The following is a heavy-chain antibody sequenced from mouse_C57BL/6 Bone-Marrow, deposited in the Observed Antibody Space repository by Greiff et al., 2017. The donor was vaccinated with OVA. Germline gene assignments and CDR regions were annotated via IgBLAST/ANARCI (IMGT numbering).Heavy chain of an antibody. CDR2: IDPENGDT. V-gene: IGHV14-4*01. Sequence: VQLQQPGAELVRPGASVKLSCTASGFNIKDDYMHWVKQRPEQGLEWIGWIDPENGDTEYASKFQGKATITADTSSNTAYLQLSSLTSEDTAVYYCTTKPYYSNYPFAYWGQGTLVTVSA. D-gene: IGHD2-5*01. J-gene: IGHJ3*01. CDR3: TTKPYYSNYPFAY. CDR1: GFNIKDDY.